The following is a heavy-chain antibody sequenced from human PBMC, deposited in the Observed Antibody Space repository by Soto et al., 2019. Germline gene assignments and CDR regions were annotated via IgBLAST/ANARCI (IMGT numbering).Heavy chain of an antibody. CDR3: TTDRMPSIAAAGNYYYYGMDV. D-gene: IGHD6-13*01. J-gene: IGHJ6*02. Sequence: GGSLRLSCAAAGCTCSNAWINWVRQAPGKGLEWVGRIKSKTDGGTTDCAAPVKGRFTISRDGSKNTLYLQMNSLKTEDTAVYYCTTDRMPSIAAAGNYYYYGMDVWGQGTTVTVSS. CDR2: IKSKTDGGTT. V-gene: IGHV3-15*07. CDR1: GCTCSNAW.